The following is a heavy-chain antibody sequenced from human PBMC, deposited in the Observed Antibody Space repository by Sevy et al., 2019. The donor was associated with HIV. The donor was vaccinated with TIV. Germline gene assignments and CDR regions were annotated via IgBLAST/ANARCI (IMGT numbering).Heavy chain of an antibody. CDR2: LYPNGGDT. Sequence: ASVKVYCKTSGYTFAAYYIHWVRQAPGQGPEWLGWLYPNGGDTTFAQKFQGRVTVTMSTSINTVYMELNRLRSDDTAVYYCARGKREEWLLYLDNWGQGTLVTVSS. CDR3: ARGKREEWLLYLDN. CDR1: GYTFAAYY. J-gene: IGHJ4*02. V-gene: IGHV1-2*02. D-gene: IGHD3-3*01.